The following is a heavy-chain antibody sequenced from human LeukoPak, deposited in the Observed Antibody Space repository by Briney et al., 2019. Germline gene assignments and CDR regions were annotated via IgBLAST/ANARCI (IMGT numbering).Heavy chain of an antibody. CDR2: ISAYNGNT. D-gene: IGHD1-1*01. CDR3: ARDNSLESYYYYYGMDV. CDR1: GYTFTGYG. J-gene: IGHJ6*02. V-gene: IGHV1-18*01. Sequence: ASVKVSCKASGYTFTGYGISWVRQAPGQGLEWMGWISAYNGNTNYAQKLQGRVTMTTDTSTSTAYMELRSLRSDDTAVYYCARDNSLESYYYYYGMDVWGQGTTVTVSS.